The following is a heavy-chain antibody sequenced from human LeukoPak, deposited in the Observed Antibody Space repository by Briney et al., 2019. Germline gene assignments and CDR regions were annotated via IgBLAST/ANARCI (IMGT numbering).Heavy chain of an antibody. CDR1: GFTAGSKS. CDR2: ISYDGSNK. V-gene: IGHV3-30*18. D-gene: IGHD3-10*01. CDR3: AKEDGNYGSGRYYYFDY. Sequence: PGGCLRLSCAASGFTAGSKSMNWVRQAPGKGLEWVAVISYDGSNKNYADSVKGGFTISRDNSKSTLYLVMNSLRAEDTAVYYCAKEDGNYGSGRYYYFDYWGQGTLVTVSS. J-gene: IGHJ4*02.